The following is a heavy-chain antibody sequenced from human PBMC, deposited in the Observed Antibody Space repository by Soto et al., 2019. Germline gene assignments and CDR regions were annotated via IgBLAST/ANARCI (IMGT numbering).Heavy chain of an antibody. J-gene: IGHJ4*02. CDR1: GYTFTSYG. D-gene: IGHD1-1*01. CDR2: ISAHNGNT. CDR3: ARVRYGDY. V-gene: IGHV1-18*01. Sequence: QVHLVQSGAEVKKPGASVKVSCKASGYTFTSYGITWVRQAPGQGLEWMGWISAHNGNTDYAQKLQGRVIVTRDTSPSTAYMELSSLRSDDTAVYYCARVRYGDYWGQAALVTVSS.